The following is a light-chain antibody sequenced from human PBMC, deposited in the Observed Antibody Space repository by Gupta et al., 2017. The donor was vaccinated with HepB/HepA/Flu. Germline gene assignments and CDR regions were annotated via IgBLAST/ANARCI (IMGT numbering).Light chain of an antibody. CDR1: TGAVTTDYY. CDR2: STS. V-gene: IGLV7-43*01. Sequence: VVTQEPSLTVSPGGTVTLTCASSTGAVTTDYYPNWFQQKPGQAPSALIYSTSSKHSWTPARFSASGRAGKAALTLAGGKTEDEDEYYCQLDAGDLWVFGGGTKLTVL. J-gene: IGLJ3*02. CDR3: QLDAGDLWV.